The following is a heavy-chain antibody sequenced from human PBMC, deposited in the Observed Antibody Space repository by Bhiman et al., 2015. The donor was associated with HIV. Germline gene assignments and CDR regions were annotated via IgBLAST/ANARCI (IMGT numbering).Heavy chain of an antibody. V-gene: IGHV3-9*01. Sequence: EVQLVESGGGLVKPGGSLRLSCAASGFSFSRYAMHWVRQAPGKGLEWVSGISWNSGSLGYADSVKGRFTISRDNAKNSLYLQMNSLRPEDTALYYCAKDSRMIVVVHGAFDIWGQGTMVTVSS. D-gene: IGHD3-22*01. CDR2: ISWNSGSL. CDR3: AKDSRMIVVVHGAFDI. CDR1: GFSFSRYA. J-gene: IGHJ3*02.